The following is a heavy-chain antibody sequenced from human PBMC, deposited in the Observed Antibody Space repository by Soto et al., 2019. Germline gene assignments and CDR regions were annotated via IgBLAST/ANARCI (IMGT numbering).Heavy chain of an antibody. CDR2: IYYSGST. Sequence: SETLSLTCTVSGASISSYYWSWIRQPPGKGLEWIGYIYYSGSTNYNPSLKSRVTISVDTSKNQFSLKLSSVTAADTAVYYCARPPVRSSGWSTPFFDYWGQGTLVTVSS. D-gene: IGHD6-19*01. CDR1: GASISSYY. V-gene: IGHV4-59*01. J-gene: IGHJ4*02. CDR3: ARPPVRSSGWSTPFFDY.